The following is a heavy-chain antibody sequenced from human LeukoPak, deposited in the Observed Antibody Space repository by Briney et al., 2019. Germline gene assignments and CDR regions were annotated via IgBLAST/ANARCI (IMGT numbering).Heavy chain of an antibody. J-gene: IGHJ4*02. CDR2: VNPEDGET. V-gene: IGHV1-24*01. D-gene: IGHD6-19*01. CDR3: ARVGFKAVAR. Sequence: ASVKVSCKVSGYTLTELSIHWVRQAPGKGLEWMGGVNPEDGETIYAQKFQGRVTMTEDTPIDTTYMEVSSLRSEDTAVYYCARVGFKAVARWGQGTLVTVSS. CDR1: GYTLTELS.